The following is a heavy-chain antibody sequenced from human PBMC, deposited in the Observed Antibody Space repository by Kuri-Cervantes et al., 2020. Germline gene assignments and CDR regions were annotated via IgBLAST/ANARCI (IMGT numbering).Heavy chain of an antibody. Sequence: GGSLRLSCAASGFTFSSYSMNWVRQAPGKGLEWVSSISSSSSYIYYADSVKGRFTISRDNAKNSLYLQMNSLRAGDTAVYYCARGLRGGYYGMDVWGQGTTVTVSS. CDR3: ARGLRGGYYGMDV. CDR1: GFTFSSYS. D-gene: IGHD2-21*01. J-gene: IGHJ6*02. V-gene: IGHV3-21*01. CDR2: ISSSSSYI.